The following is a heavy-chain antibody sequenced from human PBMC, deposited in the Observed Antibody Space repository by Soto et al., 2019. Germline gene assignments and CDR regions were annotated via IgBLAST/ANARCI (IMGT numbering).Heavy chain of an antibody. J-gene: IGHJ4*02. CDR2: IIPVSGAA. CDR3: ATALGCRSISCTLDY. CDR1: GGTFGSYA. D-gene: IGHD2-2*01. V-gene: IGHV1-69*01. Sequence: QVQLVQSGAEVKKPGSSVKVSCKASGGTFGSYAFSWVRQAPGQALAWMGGIIPVSGAAHYAQKFQGRVTITADESTSTAYMELSSLSSQDTAVYYCATALGCRSISCTLDYWGQGTRVIVSS.